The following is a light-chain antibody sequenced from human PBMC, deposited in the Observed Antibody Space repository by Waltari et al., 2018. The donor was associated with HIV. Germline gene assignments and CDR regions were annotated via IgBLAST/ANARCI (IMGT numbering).Light chain of an antibody. V-gene: IGKV4-1*01. CDR2: WAS. Sequence: DIMLTQSPDSQAVSLGERATINCKSSRSLFSDSSKRNYLAWYQQKPGQTPTVLIYWASIRESGVPDRFVGNGSETTFTLTINNLQPEDVATYYCQQYYTSVLTFGGGTRVQIK. CDR1: RSLFSDSSKRNY. J-gene: IGKJ4*01. CDR3: QQYYTSVLT.